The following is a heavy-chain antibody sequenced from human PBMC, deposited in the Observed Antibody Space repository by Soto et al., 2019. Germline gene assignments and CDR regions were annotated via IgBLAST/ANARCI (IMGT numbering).Heavy chain of an antibody. CDR3: ARSRYNSSWGYSYGMDV. V-gene: IGHV6-1*01. CDR1: GDSVSSNSAA. CDR2: TYYRSKWYN. J-gene: IGHJ6*02. Sequence: SQTLSLTCAISGDSVSSNSAAWNWIRQSPSRGLEWLGRTYYRSKWYNDYAVSVKSRITINPDTSKNQFSLQLNSVTPEDTAVYYCARSRYNSSWGYSYGMDVWSQGTTVTVSS. D-gene: IGHD6-13*01.